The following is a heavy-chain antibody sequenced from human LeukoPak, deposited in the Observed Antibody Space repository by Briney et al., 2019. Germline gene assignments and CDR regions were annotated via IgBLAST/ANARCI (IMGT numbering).Heavy chain of an antibody. D-gene: IGHD2-15*01. V-gene: IGHV3-30*02. CDR2: IRYDGSNK. CDR3: AKDQVAATLGVPWFDP. CDR1: GFTFISYG. Sequence: GGSLRLSCAASGFTFISYGMPWVRQAPGKGLEWVAFIRYDGSNKYYADSVKGRVTISRDNSKIALYLQRNSLGAEATAVYYCAKDQVAATLGVPWFDPWGQGTLVTVSS. J-gene: IGHJ5*02.